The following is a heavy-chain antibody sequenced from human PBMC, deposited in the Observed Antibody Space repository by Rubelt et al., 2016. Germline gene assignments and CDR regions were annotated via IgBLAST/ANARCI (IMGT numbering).Heavy chain of an antibody. D-gene: IGHD2-21*01. CDR3: ARPCGY. J-gene: IGHJ4*01. Sequence: QVQLVESGGGVVQPGRSLRLSCATSGFTFTNYAIHWVRQAPGKGLEWVAVISYDGSPKYYADSVKGRFTLSRDNPKNTLYLQMNSLTTEDTAVYYCARPCGYWGQGTLVTVSS. CDR2: ISYDGSPK. CDR1: GFTFTNYA. V-gene: IGHV3-30*04.